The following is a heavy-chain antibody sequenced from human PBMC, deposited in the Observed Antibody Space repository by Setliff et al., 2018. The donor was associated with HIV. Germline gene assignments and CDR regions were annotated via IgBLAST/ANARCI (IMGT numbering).Heavy chain of an antibody. CDR3: ARGGGITWKSYSFDY. V-gene: IGHV4-34*01. D-gene: IGHD3-10*01. CDR2: IKPSEGT. Sequence: SETLSLTCVVYGETFNDFYWSWIRQAPGKGLEWIGEIKPSEGTNNNPSLKSRVTMSVDTSKKQFSLKLTSVTAADTGVYYCARGGGITWKSYSFDYWGQGTLVTVSS. J-gene: IGHJ4*02. CDR1: GETFNDFY.